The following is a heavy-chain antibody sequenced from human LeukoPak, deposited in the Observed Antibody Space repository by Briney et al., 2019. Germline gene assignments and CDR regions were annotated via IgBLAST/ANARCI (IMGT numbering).Heavy chain of an antibody. CDR1: GGSISSSNW. CDR3: AKSNGYGLVDI. CDR2: ISHSGTT. Sequence: SETLSLTCTVSGGSISSSNWWSWVRRPPGKGLEWIGEISHSGTTNYKPSLKSRVTISLDKSKIQVSLRLNSVTAADTAVYYCAKSNGYGLVDIWGEGTMVTVSS. V-gene: IGHV4-4*02. D-gene: IGHD3-10*01. J-gene: IGHJ3*02.